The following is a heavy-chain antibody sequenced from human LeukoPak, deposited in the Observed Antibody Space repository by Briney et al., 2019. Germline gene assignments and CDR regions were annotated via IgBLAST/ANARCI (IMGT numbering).Heavy chain of an antibody. CDR2: ISTHGSTI. CDR3: ARDKHNSGWNWFGP. J-gene: IGHJ5*02. V-gene: IGHV3-11*01. Sequence: GGSLRLSCAASGFTFDDYYMTWIRQAPGKGLEWVSYISTHGSTITYADSVKGRFTVSRDNAKNLLYLQMNSLRDDDTAVYYCARDKHNSGWNWFGPWGQGIVVTVSS. D-gene: IGHD5-12*01. CDR1: GFTFDDYY.